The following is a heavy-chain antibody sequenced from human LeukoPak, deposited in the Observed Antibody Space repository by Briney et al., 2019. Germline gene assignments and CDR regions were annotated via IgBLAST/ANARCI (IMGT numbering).Heavy chain of an antibody. CDR1: GFTFSSYE. V-gene: IGHV3-48*03. CDR2: ISSSGSTI. J-gene: IGHJ3*02. CDR3: ARGVNDAFDI. Sequence: GGSLRRSCAASGFTFSSYEMNWVRQAPGKGLEWVSYISSSGSTIYYADSVKGRFTISRDNAKNSLYLQMNSLRAEDTAVYYCARGVNDAFDIWGQGTMVTVSS.